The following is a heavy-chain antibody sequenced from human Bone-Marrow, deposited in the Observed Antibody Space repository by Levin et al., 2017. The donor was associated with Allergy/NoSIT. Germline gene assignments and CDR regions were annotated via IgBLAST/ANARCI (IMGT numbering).Heavy chain of an antibody. D-gene: IGHD6-13*01. Sequence: PSETLSLTCTVSGDSISSYYWSWIRQPPGKGLEWIGYIYYSGSTNYNPSLKSRVTMSVDTSRNQFSLKLSSVTAADTAVYYCARDETIASAGPFDYWGQGTLVTVSS. V-gene: IGHV4-59*01. CDR2: IYYSGST. CDR1: GDSISSYY. CDR3: ARDETIASAGPFDY. J-gene: IGHJ4*02.